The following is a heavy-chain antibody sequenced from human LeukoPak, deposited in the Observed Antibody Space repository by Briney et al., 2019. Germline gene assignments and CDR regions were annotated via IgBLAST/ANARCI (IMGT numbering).Heavy chain of an antibody. V-gene: IGHV4-59*01. Sequence: SETLSLTCTVSGVSIRSYCWSWIRQSPGKGLEWIGHISNSGTTNYNPSLKNRFTISVDTSGNQFSLKLTSVTAADTAVYYCARTPTGDRVIDYWGQGTLVTVSS. J-gene: IGHJ4*02. CDR3: ARTPTGDRVIDY. CDR1: GVSIRSYC. D-gene: IGHD1-1*01. CDR2: ISNSGTT.